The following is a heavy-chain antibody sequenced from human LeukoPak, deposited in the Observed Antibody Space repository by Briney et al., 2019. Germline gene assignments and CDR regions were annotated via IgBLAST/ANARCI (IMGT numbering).Heavy chain of an antibody. CDR2: IIPILGIA. J-gene: IGHJ4*02. V-gene: IGHV1-69*04. D-gene: IGHD3-10*01. CDR1: GGTFSSYA. Sequence: ASVKVSCKASGGTFSSYAISWVRQAPGQGLEWMGRIIPILGIANYAQKFQGRVTITADKSTSTAYMELSSLRSEDTAVYYCARDQGTMVRGVIITVDYWAREPWSPSPQ. CDR3: ARDQGTMVRGVIITVDY.